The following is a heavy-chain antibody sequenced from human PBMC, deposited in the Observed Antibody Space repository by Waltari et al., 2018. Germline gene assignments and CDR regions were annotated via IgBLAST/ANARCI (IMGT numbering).Heavy chain of an antibody. D-gene: IGHD3-10*01. J-gene: IGHJ4*02. CDR2: IDPEDGET. CDR3: ASHLWYRDLSRVAFDF. CDR1: GYTFMDYF. V-gene: IGHV1-69-2*01. Sequence: EVELVQSGAEVKKPGATVKISCKASGYTFMDYFMHWVQQAPGKGLEWMGRIDPEDGETVYSEKFQGRVTITADTSTDTAYMELSSLTSGDTAIYYCASHLWYRDLSRVAFDFWGQGTLVAVSS.